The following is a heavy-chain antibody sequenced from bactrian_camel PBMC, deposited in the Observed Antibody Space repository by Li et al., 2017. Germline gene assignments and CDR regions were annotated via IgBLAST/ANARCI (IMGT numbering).Heavy chain of an antibody. CDR3: AADRSRMTTMQTLGFTPRY. CDR1: DFGSRRC. D-gene: IGHD3*01. J-gene: IGHJ4*01. Sequence: HVQLVESGGGSVQAGGSLRLSCVASDFGSRRCMRWFRQVPGNEREGVASIYTDGGATYYADSVKARFTISRDNDKNTLYLQMNSLKPEDTAMYYCAADRSRMTTMQTLGFTPRYWGQGTQVTVS. CDR2: IYTDGGAT. V-gene: IGHV3S6*01.